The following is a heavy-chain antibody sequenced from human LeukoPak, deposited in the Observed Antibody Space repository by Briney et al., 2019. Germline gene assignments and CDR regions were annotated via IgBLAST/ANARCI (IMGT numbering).Heavy chain of an antibody. CDR2: INHSGST. CDR1: GGSFSGYY. D-gene: IGHD6-13*01. V-gene: IGHV4-34*01. Sequence: SETLSLTCAVYGGSFSGYYWSWIRQPPGKGLEWIGEINHSGSTNYNPSLKSRVTISVDTSKNQFSLKLSSVTAADTAVYYCARHSRRVAAASADYWGQGTLVTVSS. J-gene: IGHJ4*02. CDR3: ARHSRRVAAASADY.